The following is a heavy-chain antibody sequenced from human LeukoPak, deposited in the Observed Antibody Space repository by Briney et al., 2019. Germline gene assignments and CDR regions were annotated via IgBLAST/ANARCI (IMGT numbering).Heavy chain of an antibody. Sequence: SETLSLTCTVSGGSISSYYWSWIRQPPGKGLEWIGYIYYSGSTNYNPSLKSRVTISVDTSKNQFSLKLSSVTAADTAVYYCARQRIAAPTYYMDVWGKGTTVTVSS. CDR1: GGSISSYY. J-gene: IGHJ6*03. V-gene: IGHV4-59*08. CDR3: ARQRIAAPTYYMDV. D-gene: IGHD6-13*01. CDR2: IYYSGST.